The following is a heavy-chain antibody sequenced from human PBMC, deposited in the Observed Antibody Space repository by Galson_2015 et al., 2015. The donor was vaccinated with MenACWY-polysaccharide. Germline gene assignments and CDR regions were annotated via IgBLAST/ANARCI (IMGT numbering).Heavy chain of an antibody. D-gene: IGHD3-10*01. CDR3: ARGHYGA. Sequence: SVKVSCKASGYTFTYNDINWVRQATGQRLEWMGLMNPRSGHTEYAQKSQGRVTMTSNTAISTAYMELTSLRSEDTAVYYCARGHYGAWGRGTLVIVSS. CDR2: MNPRSGHT. V-gene: IGHV1-8*01. CDR1: GYTFTYND. J-gene: IGHJ5*02.